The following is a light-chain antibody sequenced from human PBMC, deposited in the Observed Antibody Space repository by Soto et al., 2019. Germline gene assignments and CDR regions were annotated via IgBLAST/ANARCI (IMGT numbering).Light chain of an antibody. V-gene: IGKV1-27*01. J-gene: IGKJ1*01. CDR3: QHYNSYSEA. Sequence: DLQMTQSAASLSASVGDRVTITCRASQGISYHVAWYQQKPGKVPKLLIYGASTLQSGVPSRFSGSGSGTDFTLTISSLQPDDFATYYCQHYNSYSEAFGQRTKVDIK. CDR2: GAS. CDR1: QGISYH.